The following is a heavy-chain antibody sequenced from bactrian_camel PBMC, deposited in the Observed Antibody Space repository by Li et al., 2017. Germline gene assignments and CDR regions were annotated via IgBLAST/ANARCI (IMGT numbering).Heavy chain of an antibody. Sequence: QLVESGGGSVQAGGSLRLSCAASGTSYCMGWFRQAPGKEREEVAAISTDDFTHYADSVKGRFTISRDNANNTLLLEMDSPKSEDTAMYYCAADGRNGGSWYHCRDVTQFRYSGRGTQVTVS. CDR2: ISTDDFT. J-gene: IGHJ4*01. V-gene: IGHV3S55*01. CDR3: AADGRNGGSWYHCRDVTQFRY. CDR1: GTSYC. D-gene: IGHD6*01.